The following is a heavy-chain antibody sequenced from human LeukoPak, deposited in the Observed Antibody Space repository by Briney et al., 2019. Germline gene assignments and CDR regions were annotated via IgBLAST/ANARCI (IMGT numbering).Heavy chain of an antibody. D-gene: IGHD2-15*01. CDR1: GGTFSSYA. CDR3: ASGGGYCSGGSCPIDY. J-gene: IGHJ4*02. CDR2: IIPIFGIA. Sequence: SVKVSCKASGGTFSSYAISWVRQAPGQGLEWMGRIIPIFGIANYAQKFQGRVTITADKSTSTAYMELSNLRSEDTAVYYCASGGGYCSGGSCPIDYWGQGTLVTVSS. V-gene: IGHV1-69*04.